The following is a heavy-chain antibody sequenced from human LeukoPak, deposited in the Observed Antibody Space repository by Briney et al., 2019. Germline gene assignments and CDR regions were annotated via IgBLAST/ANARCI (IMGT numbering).Heavy chain of an antibody. J-gene: IGHJ1*01. CDR1: GGSISSSSYY. Sequence: SETLSLTCTVSGGSISSSSYYWGWIRQPPGKGLEWIGSIYYSGSTYYNPSLKSRVTILVDTSKNQFSLKLSSVTAADTAVYYCARVSPSIAVAGSGGEYFQHWGQGTLVTVSS. CDR2: IYYSGST. CDR3: ARVSPSIAVAGSGGEYFQH. V-gene: IGHV4-39*07. D-gene: IGHD6-19*01.